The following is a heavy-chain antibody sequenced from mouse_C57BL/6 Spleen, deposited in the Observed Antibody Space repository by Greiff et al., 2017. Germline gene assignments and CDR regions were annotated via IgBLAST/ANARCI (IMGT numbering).Heavy chain of an antibody. CDR2: IDPSDSET. J-gene: IGHJ2*01. CDR1: GYTFTSYW. Sequence: QVQLKQPGAELVRPGSSVKLSCKASGYTFTSYWMHWVKQRPIQGLEWIGNIDPSDSETHYNQKFKDKATLTVDKSSSTAYMQLSSLTSEDSAVYYCARGGDYDEEDFDYWGQGTTLTVSS. CDR3: ARGGDYDEEDFDY. V-gene: IGHV1-52*01. D-gene: IGHD2-4*01.